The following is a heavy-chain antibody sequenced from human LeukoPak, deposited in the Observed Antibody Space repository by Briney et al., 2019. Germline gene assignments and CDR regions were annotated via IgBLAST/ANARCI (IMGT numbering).Heavy chain of an antibody. CDR2: ISGSGDTT. CDR3: AKVQAIGVVITTPYDY. J-gene: IGHJ4*02. V-gene: IGHV3-23*01. D-gene: IGHD3-22*01. Sequence: GGSLRLSCAASGFTFSTSAMSWVRQAPGKGLEWVSGISGSGDTTYYADSVKGRFTISRDNSKNTLHLQMNSLRVEDTAVYYCAKVQAIGVVITTPYDYWGQGTLVTVSS. CDR1: GFTFSTSA.